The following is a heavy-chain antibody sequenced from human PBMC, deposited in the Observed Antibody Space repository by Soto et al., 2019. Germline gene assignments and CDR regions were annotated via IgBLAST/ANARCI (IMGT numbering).Heavy chain of an antibody. V-gene: IGHV4-59*08. Sequence: SSETLSLTCTVSGGSISSYYWSWIRQPPGKGLEWIGYIYYSGSTNYNPSLKSRVTISVDTSKNQFSLKLSSVTAADTAVYYCAKHGAYCGGDCYDFVYWGQGTLVTVSS. CDR2: IYYSGST. D-gene: IGHD2-21*02. CDR3: AKHGAYCGGDCYDFVY. CDR1: GGSISSYY. J-gene: IGHJ4*02.